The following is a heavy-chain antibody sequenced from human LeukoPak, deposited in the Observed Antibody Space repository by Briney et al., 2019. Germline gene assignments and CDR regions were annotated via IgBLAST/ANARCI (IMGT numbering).Heavy chain of an antibody. CDR3: ARAYPRYYGSGSLYWFDP. CDR2: IYTSGST. V-gene: IGHV4-61*02. Sequence: PSQTLSLTCTVSGGSISSGSYYWSWIRQPAGKGLEWFGRIYTSGSTNYNPSLKRRVTISVDTSKNQFSLKLSSVTAADTAVYYCARAYPRYYGSGSLYWFDPWGQRTLVTVSS. D-gene: IGHD3-10*01. CDR1: GGSISSGSYY. J-gene: IGHJ5*02.